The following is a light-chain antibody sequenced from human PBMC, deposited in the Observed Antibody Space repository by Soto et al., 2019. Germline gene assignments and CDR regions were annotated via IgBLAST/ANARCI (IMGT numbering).Light chain of an antibody. Sequence: SALTPLAYVSGPPGRSTTCSCARTTSDLAIYNYVSWYQQQPGKAPKLMIYQVTNRPSGVSNRFSGSRSGNTASLTISGLQAEDEADYYCSSYTDSSNYVFGTGTKVTVL. CDR1: TSDLAIYNY. J-gene: IGLJ1*01. CDR2: QVT. CDR3: SSYTDSSNYV. V-gene: IGLV2-14*01.